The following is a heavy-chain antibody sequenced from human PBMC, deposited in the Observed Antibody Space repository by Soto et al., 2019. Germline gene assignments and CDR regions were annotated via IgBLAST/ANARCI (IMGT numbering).Heavy chain of an antibody. Sequence: GGSLRLSCAVSGSTFSNDWMHWVRQAPGKGLVWVSHINSDGSSTNYADFVKGRFTIARDNAKNTVYLQMNSLRAEDTAVYYCARDRSYSLDVWGQGTTVTVS. CDR2: INSDGSST. J-gene: IGHJ6*02. CDR1: GSTFSNDW. V-gene: IGHV3-74*01. CDR3: ARDRSYSLDV.